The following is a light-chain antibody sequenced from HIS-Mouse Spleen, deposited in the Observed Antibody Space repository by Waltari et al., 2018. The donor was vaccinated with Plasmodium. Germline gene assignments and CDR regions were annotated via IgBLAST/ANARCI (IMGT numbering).Light chain of an antibody. CDR2: EGS. J-gene: IGLJ1*01. V-gene: IGLV2-23*01. CDR1: RSDVGSSNL. CDR3: CSYAGSSTSV. Sequence: QSALTPPASVSGSPGPSTTIPCTGTRSDVGSSNLVSCYQQHPDKAPKLLIYEGSKRPSGVSNRFSGSKSGNTASLTISGLQAEDEADYYCCSYAGSSTSVFGTGTKVTVL.